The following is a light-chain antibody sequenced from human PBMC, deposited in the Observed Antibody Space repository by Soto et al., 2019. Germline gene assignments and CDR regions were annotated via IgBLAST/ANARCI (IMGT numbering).Light chain of an antibody. V-gene: IGLV2-23*02. CDR2: EVS. CDR1: SSDVGSYNL. J-gene: IGLJ1*01. Sequence: SALTQPASVSGSPGQSITISCTGTSSDVGSYNLVSWYQQHPGKAPKLMIYEVSKRPSGVSNRFSGSKSGNTASLTISGLQAEDEADYYCCSYAGSSTLDVFGTGTKLTVL. CDR3: CSYAGSSTLDV.